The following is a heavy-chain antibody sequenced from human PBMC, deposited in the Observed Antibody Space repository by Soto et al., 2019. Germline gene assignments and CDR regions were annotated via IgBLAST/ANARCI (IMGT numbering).Heavy chain of an antibody. CDR1: GGSISSSNW. CDR3: ATYYYDSSGYPKPPLGPDAFDI. D-gene: IGHD3-22*01. Sequence: PSETLSLTCAVSGGSISSSNWWSWVRQPPGKGLEWIGEIYHSGSTNYNPSLKSRVTISVDKSRNQFSLKLSSVTAADTAVYYCATYYYDSSGYPKPPLGPDAFDIWGQGTMVTVSS. V-gene: IGHV4-4*02. J-gene: IGHJ3*02. CDR2: IYHSGST.